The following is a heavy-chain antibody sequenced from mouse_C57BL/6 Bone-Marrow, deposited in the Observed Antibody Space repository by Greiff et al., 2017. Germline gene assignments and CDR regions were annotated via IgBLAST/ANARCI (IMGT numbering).Heavy chain of an antibody. V-gene: IGHV1-81*01. J-gene: IGHJ2*01. D-gene: IGHD2-1*01. Sequence: VQLQQSGAELARPGASVKLSCKASGYTFTSYGISWVKQRTGQGLEWIGEIYPRSGNTYYNEKFKGKATMTADKSSSTAYMELRSLTSEDSAVYFCARRRIYCGNHGYWGQGTTLTVSS. CDR3: ARRRIYCGNHGY. CDR1: GYTFTSYG. CDR2: IYPRSGNT.